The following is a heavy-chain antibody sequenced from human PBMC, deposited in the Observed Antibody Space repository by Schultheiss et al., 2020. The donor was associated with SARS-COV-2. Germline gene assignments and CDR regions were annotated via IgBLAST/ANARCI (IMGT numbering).Heavy chain of an antibody. CDR3: TRRITMVRGVIISDYGMDV. J-gene: IGHJ6*02. D-gene: IGHD3-10*01. V-gene: IGHV3-30*03. CDR2: ISYDGSNK. CDR1: GFTFSGYG. Sequence: GGSLRLSCAASGFTFSGYGMHWVRQAPGKGLEWVAVISYDGSNKYYADSVKGRFTISRDNSKNTLNLQMNSLKTEDTAVYYCTRRITMVRGVIISDYGMDVWGQGTTVTVSS.